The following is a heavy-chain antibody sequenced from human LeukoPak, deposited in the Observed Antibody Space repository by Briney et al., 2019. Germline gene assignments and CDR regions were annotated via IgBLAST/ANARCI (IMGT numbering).Heavy chain of an antibody. CDR1: GASFSTNY. CDR3: ARLYQQSKWKYYYCYMDV. Sequence: SETLSLTCSVSGASFSTNYWSWIRQPPGRGLEWIGYVFDSGSTNYNPSLKSRVTISVATSTKQFSLRLSSVTAADTAVYYCARLYQQSKWKYYYCYMDVWGKGTAVTVSS. V-gene: IGHV4-59*01. D-gene: IGHD1-1*01. J-gene: IGHJ6*03. CDR2: VFDSGST.